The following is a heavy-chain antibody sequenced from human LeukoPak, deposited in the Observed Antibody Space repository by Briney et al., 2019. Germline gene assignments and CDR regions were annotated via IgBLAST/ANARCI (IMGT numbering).Heavy chain of an antibody. Sequence: GESLRLSCAASGFTFRRYWVHWVRQVPGKGLVWVSHINRDGTSTSYADFVKGRFTISRDNAKNTLYLQMNSLRVEDTAVYFCARADCGGDCSRRQFDYWGHGTLVTVSS. D-gene: IGHD2-21*02. CDR1: GFTFRRYW. CDR2: INRDGTST. J-gene: IGHJ4*01. CDR3: ARADCGGDCSRRQFDY. V-gene: IGHV3-74*01.